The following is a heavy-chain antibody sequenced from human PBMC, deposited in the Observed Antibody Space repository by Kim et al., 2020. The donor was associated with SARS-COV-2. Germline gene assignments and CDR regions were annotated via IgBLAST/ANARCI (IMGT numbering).Heavy chain of an antibody. CDR1: GFTFSSYG. D-gene: IGHD5-18*01. V-gene: IGHV3-30*18. CDR3: AKTVGVDTGNWFDP. J-gene: IGHJ5*02. CDR2: ISYDGSNK. Sequence: GGSLRLSCAASGFTFSSYGMHWVRQAPGKGLEWVAVISYDGSNKYYADSVRGRFTISRDNSKNTLYLQMNSLRAEDTAVYYCAKTVGVDTGNWFDPWGQGNRVTVSS.